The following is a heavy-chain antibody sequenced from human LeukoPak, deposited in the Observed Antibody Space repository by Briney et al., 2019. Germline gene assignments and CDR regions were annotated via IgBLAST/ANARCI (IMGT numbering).Heavy chain of an antibody. CDR3: AKLYSGSYSDNRYYYYMDV. J-gene: IGHJ6*03. V-gene: IGHV3-21*01. CDR2: ISSSSSYI. Sequence: PGGSLRLSCAASGFTFSSYSMNWVRQAPGKGLEWVSSISSSSSYIYYADSVKGRFTISRDNAKNSLYLQMNSLRAEDTAVYYCAKLYSGSYSDNRYYYYMDVWGKGTTVTVSS. D-gene: IGHD1-26*01. CDR1: GFTFSSYS.